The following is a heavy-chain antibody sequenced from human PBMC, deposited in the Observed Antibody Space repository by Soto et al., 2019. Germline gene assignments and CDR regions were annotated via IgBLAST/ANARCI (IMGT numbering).Heavy chain of an antibody. CDR1: GFTFSSYA. Sequence: GGSLRLSCAASGFTFSSYAMSWVRQAPGKGLEWVSAISGSGGSTYYADSVKGRFTISRDNSKNTLWLQLNSLRAEDTAVYYCAKDTVGVIAAVSDYFDYWGQGTLVTVSS. CDR2: ISGSGGST. V-gene: IGHV3-23*01. CDR3: AKDTVGVIAAVSDYFDY. J-gene: IGHJ4*02. D-gene: IGHD2-15*01.